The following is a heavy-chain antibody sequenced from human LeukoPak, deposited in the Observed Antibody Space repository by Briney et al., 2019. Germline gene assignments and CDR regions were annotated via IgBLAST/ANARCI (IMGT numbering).Heavy chain of an antibody. V-gene: IGHV4-4*07. D-gene: IGHD6-13*01. CDR2: IYTSGST. CDR3: AREGVAAAGRTLDY. Sequence: PSETLSLTCTVSGGSISSYYWSWIRQPAGKGLEWIGRIYTSGSTNYNPSLKSRVTMSVATSKNQFSLKMSSVTAADTAVYYCAREGVAAAGRTLDYWGQGTLVTVSS. J-gene: IGHJ4*02. CDR1: GGSISSYY.